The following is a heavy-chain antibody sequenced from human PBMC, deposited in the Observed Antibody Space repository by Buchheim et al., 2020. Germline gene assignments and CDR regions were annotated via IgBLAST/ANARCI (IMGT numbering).Heavy chain of an antibody. CDR3: ARGGQTAAAVDNWFDP. V-gene: IGHV4-59*01. D-gene: IGHD1-14*01. J-gene: IGHJ5*02. Sequence: QVLLQESGPGLLKPSETLSLTCTVSGDSRCGYDWNWIRQPPGKGLEWIGYISYGGTTQYNPTLKSRVSITLDTSKDQFYLKMNTVTAADTAKYFCARGGQTAAAVDNWFDPWGQG. CDR2: ISYGGTT. CDR1: GDSRCGYD.